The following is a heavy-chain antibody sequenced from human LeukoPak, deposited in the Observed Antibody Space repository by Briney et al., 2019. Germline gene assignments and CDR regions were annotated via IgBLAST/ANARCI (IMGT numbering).Heavy chain of an antibody. CDR1: GGSISSSSYY. V-gene: IGHV4-39*07. Sequence: SETLSRTCTVSGGSISSSSYYWGWIRQPPGKGLEWIGSIYYSGSTNYNPSLKSRVTISVDTSKNQFSLKLSSATAADTAVYYCAREQSGSYRDWGQGTLVTVSS. CDR3: AREQSGSYRD. J-gene: IGHJ4*02. D-gene: IGHD1-26*01. CDR2: IYYSGST.